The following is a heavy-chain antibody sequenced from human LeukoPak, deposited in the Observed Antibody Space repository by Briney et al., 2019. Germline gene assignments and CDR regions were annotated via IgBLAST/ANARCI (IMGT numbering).Heavy chain of an antibody. Sequence: GGPLTLSCAASGLTYSSYGMHWVRQAPGKGLEGVAHIGYDGSNTYYAASVKGRFTISRDNSKNTLYLQMSSLRAEDTAVYYCAGDGSYLSFDYWGQGTLVTVSS. V-gene: IGHV3-30*03. CDR2: IGYDGSNT. CDR1: GLTYSSYG. CDR3: AGDGSYLSFDY. D-gene: IGHD2/OR15-2a*01. J-gene: IGHJ4*02.